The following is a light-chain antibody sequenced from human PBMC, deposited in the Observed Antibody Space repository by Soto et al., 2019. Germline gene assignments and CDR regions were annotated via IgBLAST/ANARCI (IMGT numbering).Light chain of an antibody. CDR1: SSSIGAGYE. Sequence: QSVLTQPPSVSGAPGQRVTISCSGTSSSIGAGYEVHWYHQLPGTAPQLVVSGNGNRPSGVPDRLSAYKSGTSASLAITGLQAEDEGQYYCQSYDKRLTAYVFGTGTKVTVL. CDR2: GNG. CDR3: QSYDKRLTAYV. J-gene: IGLJ1*01. V-gene: IGLV1-40*01.